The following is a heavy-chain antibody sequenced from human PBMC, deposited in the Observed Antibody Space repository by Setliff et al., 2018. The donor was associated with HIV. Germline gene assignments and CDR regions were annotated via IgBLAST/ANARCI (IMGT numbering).Heavy chain of an antibody. J-gene: IGHJ6*03. CDR2: INHSGDT. Sequence: ETLSLTCAVYGGTFNNYYWSWLRQPPGKGLEWIGEINHSGDTNYNPSLRSRVTISVDTTNSHFSLKLSSVTAADTAVYFCARAQTRPSHYYSYYMDVWGKGTTVTVSS. V-gene: IGHV4-34*01. CDR1: GGTFNNYY. CDR3: ARAQTRPSHYYSYYMDV.